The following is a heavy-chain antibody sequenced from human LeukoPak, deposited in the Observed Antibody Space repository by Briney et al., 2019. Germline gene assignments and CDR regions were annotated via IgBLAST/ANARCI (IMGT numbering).Heavy chain of an antibody. V-gene: IGHV1-8*01. D-gene: IGHD2-2*01. CDR2: MNPNSGNT. CDR3: ARAGRFRTRYGMDV. J-gene: IGHJ6*02. CDR1: GYTFTSYD. Sequence: ASVKVSCKASGYTFTSYDINWVRQATGQGLEWMGWMNPNSGNTGYAQKFQGRVTMTRNTSISTAYMELSSLRSEDMAVYYCARAGRFRTRYGMDVWGQGTTVTVSS.